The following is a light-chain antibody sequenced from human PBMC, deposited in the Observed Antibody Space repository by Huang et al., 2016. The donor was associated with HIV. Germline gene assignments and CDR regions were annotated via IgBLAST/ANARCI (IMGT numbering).Light chain of an antibody. Sequence: DIVMTQSPDSLAVSLGERATIKCKSSQGVLYSSKNKNYLAWYQQKPGEPPKLLIYWASSRESGVPDRFSGRGSGTDFTLSISSLQAADVAVYYCQQCYSTPYTFGQGTKLEI. CDR2: WAS. V-gene: IGKV4-1*01. J-gene: IGKJ2*01. CDR1: QGVLYSSKNKNY. CDR3: QQCYSTPYT.